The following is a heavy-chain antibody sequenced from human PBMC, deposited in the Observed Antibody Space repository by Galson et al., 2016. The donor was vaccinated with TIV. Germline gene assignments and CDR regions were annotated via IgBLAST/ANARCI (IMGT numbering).Heavy chain of an antibody. D-gene: IGHD4-11*01. CDR1: GFAFSTYA. J-gene: IGHJ6*02. V-gene: IGHV3-30-3*01. CDR2: ISYYGSDK. CDR3: ARGDYPATVTTYYYYGMDV. Sequence: SLRLSCAASGFAFSTYAMHWVRQAPGKGLEWVALISYYGSDKYYADSVKGRFTISRDNSKNTPYLQMNNLRAEDTAVYYCARGDYPATVTTYYYYGMDVWGQGTTVTVSS.